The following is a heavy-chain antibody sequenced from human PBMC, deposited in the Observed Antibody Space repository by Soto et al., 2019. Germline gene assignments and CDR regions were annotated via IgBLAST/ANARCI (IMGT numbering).Heavy chain of an antibody. J-gene: IGHJ5*02. CDR3: ARNERFFISARCAQYWFDP. CDR2: IYPGDSDT. CDR1: GYSFTSYW. V-gene: IGHV5-51*01. D-gene: IGHD3-3*01. Sequence: PGESLKISCKGSGYSFTSYWIGWVRQMPGKGLEWMGIIYPGDSDTRYSPSFQGQVTISADKSISTAYLQWSSLKASDTAMYYCARNERFFISARCAQYWFDPWCQGILVTVS.